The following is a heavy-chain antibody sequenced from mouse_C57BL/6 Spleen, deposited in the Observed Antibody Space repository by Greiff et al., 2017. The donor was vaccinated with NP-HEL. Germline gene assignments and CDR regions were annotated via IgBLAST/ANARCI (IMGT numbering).Heavy chain of an antibody. Sequence: QVQLQQSGPGILQSSQTLSLTCSFSGFSLSTSGMGVSWIRQPSGKGLEWLAHIYWDDDKRYNPSLKSRLTISKDTSRNQVFLKITSVDTADTATYYCARRARTGGIYYAMVYWGQGTSVTVSS. CDR2: IYWDDDK. J-gene: IGHJ4*01. CDR3: ARRARTGGIYYAMVY. D-gene: IGHD4-1*01. CDR1: GFSLSTSGMG. V-gene: IGHV8-12*01.